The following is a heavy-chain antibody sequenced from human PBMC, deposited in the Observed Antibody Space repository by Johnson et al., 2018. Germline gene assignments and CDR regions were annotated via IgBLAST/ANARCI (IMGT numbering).Heavy chain of an antibody. Sequence: VQLQESGGGLVQPGGSLKLSCAASGFTFSGSAMHWVRQASGKGLEWVSIIYSGGSTYYADSVKGRFTISRDNSKNTLYLQMNSLRAEDTAVYYCAKAGLRWNYSYSYMDVWGRGTTVTVSS. D-gene: IGHD4-23*01. J-gene: IGHJ6*03. V-gene: IGHV3-66*02. CDR3: AKAGLRWNYSYSYMDV. CDR2: IYSGGST. CDR1: GFTFSGSA.